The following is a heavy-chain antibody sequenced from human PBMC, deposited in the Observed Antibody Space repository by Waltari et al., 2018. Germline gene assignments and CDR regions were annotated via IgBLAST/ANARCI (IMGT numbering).Heavy chain of an antibody. J-gene: IGHJ4*02. Sequence: QVQLQESGPGLVKPSETLSLTCTVSGGSISSYYWRWIRQPPGKGLEWIGYIYYSGSTNYNPSLKSRVTISVDTSKNQFSLKLSSVTAADTAVYYCARVSFWSGSQYYFDYWGQGTLVTVSS. CDR3: ARVSFWSGSQYYFDY. D-gene: IGHD3-3*01. CDR2: IYYSGST. V-gene: IGHV4-59*01. CDR1: GGSISSYY.